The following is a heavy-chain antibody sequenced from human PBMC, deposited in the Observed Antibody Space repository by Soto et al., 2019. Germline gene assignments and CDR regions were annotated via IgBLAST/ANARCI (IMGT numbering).Heavy chain of an antibody. CDR1: GFTFSSYA. V-gene: IGHV3-23*01. J-gene: IGHJ1*01. D-gene: IGHD6-19*01. Sequence: GGSLRLSCAASGFTFSSYAMSWVRQAPGKGLEWVSAISGSGGSTYYADSVKGRFTISRDNSKNTLYLQMNSLRAEDTAVYYCAKDGSSGCYLEYYQHWGQGTLVTVSS. CDR2: ISGSGGST. CDR3: AKDGSSGCYLEYYQH.